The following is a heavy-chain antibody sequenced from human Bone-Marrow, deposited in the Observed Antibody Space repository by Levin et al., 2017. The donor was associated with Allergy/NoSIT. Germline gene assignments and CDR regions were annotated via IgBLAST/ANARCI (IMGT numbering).Heavy chain of an antibody. CDR3: ASIAVSGTVV. CDR1: GFTLTTYD. V-gene: IGHV3-13*01. J-gene: IGHJ6*02. D-gene: IGHD6-19*01. Sequence: PGGSLRLSCVASGFTLTTYDMHWVRQTTEKGLEWVSAAGTADEKFYAASVKGRFTISREDAKNSFYLQMDGLRVGDTAVYYCASIAVSGTVVWGQGTTVTVS. CDR2: AGTADEK.